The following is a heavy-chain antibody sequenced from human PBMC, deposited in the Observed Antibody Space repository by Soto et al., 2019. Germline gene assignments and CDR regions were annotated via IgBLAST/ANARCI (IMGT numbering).Heavy chain of an antibody. J-gene: IGHJ4*02. CDR2: ISAHAADI. D-gene: IGHD2-15*01. CDR3: AREDGGGPFDY. V-gene: IGHV3-23*01. Sequence: EVQLFASGGGLVQPGGSLRLSCAASGFVFNGYAMSWVRQAPGKGLEWVSGISAHAADIYYADSGKGRFTISRDNSKDTLYLQMNSLRPEDTAVYYCAREDGGGPFDYWGQGTLLTVSS. CDR1: GFVFNGYA.